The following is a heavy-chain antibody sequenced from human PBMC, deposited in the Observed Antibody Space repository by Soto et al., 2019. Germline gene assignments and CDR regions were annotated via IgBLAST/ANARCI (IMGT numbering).Heavy chain of an antibody. CDR3: ARSSIVPRLLMYPFDY. V-gene: IGHV4-39*01. Sequence: PSDTLSLTCIFSCGSITSNNHYWGWLRQPPGKGLESIGNIYYDGNTYYNPSLKSRVTISLDTSKNQFSLRLNSVTAADTAVYYCARSSIVPRLLMYPFDYWGQG. CDR1: CGSITSNNHY. CDR2: IYYDGNT. D-gene: IGHD2-8*01. J-gene: IGHJ4*02.